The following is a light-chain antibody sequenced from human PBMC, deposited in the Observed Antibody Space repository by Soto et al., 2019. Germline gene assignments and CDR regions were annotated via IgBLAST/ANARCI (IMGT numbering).Light chain of an antibody. Sequence: DIQMTQSPSSLSASVGDRVTITCRASQSISSYLNWYQQKPGKAPKLLIYAASSLQSGVPSRFSGNGSGTDFTLTISSLQPEDFATYYCQQSYSTHSWTFGQGTKVEIK. J-gene: IGKJ1*01. CDR1: QSISSY. V-gene: IGKV1-39*01. CDR2: AAS. CDR3: QQSYSTHSWT.